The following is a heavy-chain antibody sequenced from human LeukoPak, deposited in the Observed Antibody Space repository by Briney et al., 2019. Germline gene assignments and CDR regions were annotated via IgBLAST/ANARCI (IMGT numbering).Heavy chain of an antibody. Sequence: PGGSLRLSCAASGFTFSSYGMSWVRQAPGKGLEWVSFISTSSSYIYYADSVKGRFTISRDNAKNSLYLQMNSLRAEDTAVYYCASALIAAAGTGTYWGQGTLVTVSS. CDR2: ISTSSSYI. CDR3: ASALIAAAGTGTY. CDR1: GFTFSSYG. J-gene: IGHJ4*02. V-gene: IGHV3-21*01. D-gene: IGHD6-13*01.